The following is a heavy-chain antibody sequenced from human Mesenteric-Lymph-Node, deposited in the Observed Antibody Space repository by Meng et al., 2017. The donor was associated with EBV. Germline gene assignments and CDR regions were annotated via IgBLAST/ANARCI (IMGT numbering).Heavy chain of an antibody. J-gene: IGHJ4*02. V-gene: IGHV2-5*02. Sequence: IPLNESVPTLGKPTQTLWLACTFFGFSLTTSGVCVAWIRQPPGKALEWLALIYWDGDKRYSPSLDSRLTITKDTSRNQVVVTLTNMDPVDTATYYCVHITSYSLIPYWGQGTLVTVSS. D-gene: IGHD3-16*01. CDR2: IYWDGDK. CDR3: VHITSYSLIPY. CDR1: GFSLTTSGVC.